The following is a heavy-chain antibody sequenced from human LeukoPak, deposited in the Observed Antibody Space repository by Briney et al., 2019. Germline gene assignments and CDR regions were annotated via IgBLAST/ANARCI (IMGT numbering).Heavy chain of an antibody. CDR2: ISSSSSYI. D-gene: IGHD6-19*01. Sequence: GGSLRLSCAASGFIVTSDDMNWVRQAPGKGLEWVSSISSSSSYIYYADSVKGRFTISRDNAKNSLYLQMNSLRAEDTAVYYCARDPYSSGWNDYWGQGTLVTVSS. CDR3: ARDPYSSGWNDY. J-gene: IGHJ4*02. V-gene: IGHV3-21*01. CDR1: GFIVTSDD.